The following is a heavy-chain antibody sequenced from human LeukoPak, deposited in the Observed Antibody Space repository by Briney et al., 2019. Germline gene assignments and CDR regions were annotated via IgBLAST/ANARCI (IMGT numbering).Heavy chain of an antibody. CDR2: IIPIFGTA. CDR1: GYTFTSYA. Sequence: ASVKVSCKASGYTFTSYAISWVRQAPGQGLEWMGGIIPIFGTANYAQKFQGRVTITADESTSTAYMELSSLRSEDTAVYYCANGAAAANHYYYYGMDVWGQGTTVTVSS. J-gene: IGHJ6*02. CDR3: ANGAAAANHYYYYGMDV. V-gene: IGHV1-69*13. D-gene: IGHD6-13*01.